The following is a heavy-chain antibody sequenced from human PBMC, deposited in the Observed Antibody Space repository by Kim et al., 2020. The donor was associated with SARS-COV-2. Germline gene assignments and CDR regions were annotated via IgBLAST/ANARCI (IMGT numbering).Heavy chain of an antibody. Sequence: FQGRVTITRDTSASTAYMELSSLRSEDTAVYYCARDGPRDSSGYYSQLDYWGQGTLVTVSS. V-gene: IGHV1-3*01. CDR3: ARDGPRDSSGYYSQLDY. J-gene: IGHJ4*02. D-gene: IGHD3-22*01.